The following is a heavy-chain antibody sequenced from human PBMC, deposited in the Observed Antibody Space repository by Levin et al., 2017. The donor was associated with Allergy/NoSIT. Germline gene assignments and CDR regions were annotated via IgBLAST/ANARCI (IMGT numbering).Heavy chain of an antibody. V-gene: IGHV3-30*18. J-gene: IGHJ4*02. D-gene: IGHD5-18*01. Sequence: PGGSLRLSCAASGFTFSSYGMHWVRQAPGKGLEWVAVISYDGSNKYYADSVKGRFTISRDNSKNTLYLQMNSLRAEDTAVYYCAKEEVNSYGLDYWGQGTLVTVSS. CDR2: ISYDGSNK. CDR3: AKEEVNSYGLDY. CDR1: GFTFSSYG.